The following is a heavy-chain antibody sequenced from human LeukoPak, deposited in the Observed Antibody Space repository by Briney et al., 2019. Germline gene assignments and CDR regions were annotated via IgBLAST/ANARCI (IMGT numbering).Heavy chain of an antibody. CDR2: IYYSGST. Sequence: SETLSLTCTVSGGSISSYYWSWIRQPPGKGLGWIGYIYYSGSTHYNPSLKSRVTISVDTSKNQFSLKLSSVTAADTAVYYCARECSSTSCYTGRGAGNWFDPWGQGTLVTVSS. CDR3: ARECSSTSCYTGRGAGNWFDP. V-gene: IGHV4-59*01. CDR1: GGSISSYY. D-gene: IGHD2-2*02. J-gene: IGHJ5*02.